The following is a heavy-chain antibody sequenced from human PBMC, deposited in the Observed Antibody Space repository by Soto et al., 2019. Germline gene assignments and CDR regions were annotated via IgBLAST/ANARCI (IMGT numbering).Heavy chain of an antibody. V-gene: IGHV4-61*01. CDR3: ARTDDYNSSWFDP. D-gene: IGHD4-4*01. J-gene: IGHJ5*02. CDR2: INNGGST. CDR1: GASVSSVTYY. Sequence: QVQLQESGPGLVKPLATLSLTCIVSGASVSSVTYYWSWIRQSPGKGLEWIGYINNGGSTKYNPSLKSRVSMSLDTSKNQFSMKVISVTAADMAVYYCARTDDYNSSWFDPWGQGTLVTVSS.